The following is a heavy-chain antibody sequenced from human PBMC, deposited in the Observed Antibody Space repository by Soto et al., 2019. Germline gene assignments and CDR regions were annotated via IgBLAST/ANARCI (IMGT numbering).Heavy chain of an antibody. V-gene: IGHV1-69*13. CDR2: IIPIFGTA. CDR1: GGTFSSYA. CDR3: ARGKVTMIVVVTEKYYYYGMDV. Sequence: GASVKVSCKASGGTFSSYAISWVRQAPGQGLEWMGGIIPIFGTANYAQKFQGRVTITADESTSTAYMELSSLRSEDTAVYYCARGKVTMIVVVTEKYYYYGMDVWGQGTTVTVSS. D-gene: IGHD3-22*01. J-gene: IGHJ6*02.